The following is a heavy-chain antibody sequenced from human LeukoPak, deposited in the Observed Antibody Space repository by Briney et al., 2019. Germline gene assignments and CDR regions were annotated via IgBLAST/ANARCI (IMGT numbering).Heavy chain of an antibody. V-gene: IGHV3-21*01. J-gene: IGHJ4*02. CDR2: ISSSSSYI. Sequence: PGGSLRLLCAASGVSLSSGSMNWVRQAPGKGLEWVSSISSSSSYIYYADSVKGRVTISRDNAKNSLYLQMNSLRAEDTAVYYCARDSMVGATNPLGYWGQGTLVTVSS. CDR3: ARDSMVGATNPLGY. D-gene: IGHD1-26*01. CDR1: GVSLSSGS.